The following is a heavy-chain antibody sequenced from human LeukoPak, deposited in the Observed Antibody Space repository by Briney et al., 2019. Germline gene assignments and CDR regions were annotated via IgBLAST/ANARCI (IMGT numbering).Heavy chain of an antibody. D-gene: IGHD2-21*02. V-gene: IGHV1-3*01. CDR3: ARMSDCGGDCPIDY. Sequence: GASVKVSCKASGYTFTSYAMHWVRQAPGQRLEWMGWINAGNGNTKYSQKFQGRVTITRDTSASTAYMELSSLRSEDTAAYYCARMSDCGGDCPIDYWGQGTLVTVSS. CDR2: INAGNGNT. CDR1: GYTFTSYA. J-gene: IGHJ4*02.